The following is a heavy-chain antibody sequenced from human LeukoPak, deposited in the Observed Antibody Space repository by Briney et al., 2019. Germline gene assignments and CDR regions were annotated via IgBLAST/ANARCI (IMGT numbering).Heavy chain of an antibody. CDR1: GFTFSSHA. CDR3: ARGSSLAYWYFDL. V-gene: IGHV3-23*01. Sequence: GGSLRLSCAASGFTFSSHAMSWVRQAPGKGLEWVSGISGDGITTYYADSVKGRFTISRDNSKNTLYLQMNSLRAEDTAVYSCARGSSLAYWYFDLWGRGTLVTVSS. CDR2: ISGDGITT. J-gene: IGHJ2*01. D-gene: IGHD2-2*01.